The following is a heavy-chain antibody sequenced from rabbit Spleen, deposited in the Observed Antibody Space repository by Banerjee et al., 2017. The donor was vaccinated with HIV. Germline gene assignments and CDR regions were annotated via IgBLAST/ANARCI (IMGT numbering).Heavy chain of an antibody. V-gene: IGHV1S40*01. Sequence: QSLEESGGDLVKPGASLTLTCTVSGFSFSSNWICWVRQAPGKGLEWIACIDAGSSGFTYFATWAKGRFTISKTSSTTVTLRMTRLTAADTATYFCARTGNGGTYSRLDLWGQGTLVTVS. CDR2: IDAGSSGFT. D-gene: IGHD8-1*01. J-gene: IGHJ3*01. CDR3: ARTGNGGTYSRLDL. CDR1: GFSFSSNW.